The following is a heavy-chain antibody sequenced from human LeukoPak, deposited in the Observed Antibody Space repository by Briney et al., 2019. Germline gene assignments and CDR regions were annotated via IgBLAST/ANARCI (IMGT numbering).Heavy chain of an antibody. CDR2: IYYSGTT. D-gene: IGHD2-15*01. CDR3: ARFEVPQLASFDY. J-gene: IGHJ4*02. Sequence: SWVRQHPGKGLEWIGYIYYSGTTYYHPSLKSRVTISVDTSKNQFSLKLNSVTAADTAVYYCARFEVPQLASFDYWGQGTLVTVSS. V-gene: IGHV4-31*02.